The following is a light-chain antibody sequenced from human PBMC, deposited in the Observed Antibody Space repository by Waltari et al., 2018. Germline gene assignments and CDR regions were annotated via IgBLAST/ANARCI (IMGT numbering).Light chain of an antibody. CDR2: EDT. V-gene: IGLV3-10*01. Sequence: SSELPQLPSVSVSPGQTARITCSGQALSTLSVHWYQQKYGQAPVMVIDEDTKRPPGIPARFSGSNSWAEATLTVSEASVEYEADYYCFSQDPHTRQRVFGGGTTLTVL. CDR3: FSQDPHTRQRV. J-gene: IGLJ3*02. CDR1: ALSTLS.